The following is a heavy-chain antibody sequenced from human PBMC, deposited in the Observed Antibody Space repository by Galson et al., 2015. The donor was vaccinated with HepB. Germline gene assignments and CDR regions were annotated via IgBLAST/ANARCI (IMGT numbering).Heavy chain of an antibody. D-gene: IGHD3-3*01. Sequence: SLRLSCAASGFTFSSYWMHWVRQAPGKGLVWVSRINSDGSSTSYADSVKGRFTISRDNAKNTLYLQMNSLRAEDTAVYYCAREKESYYDFWSGYLPLDYWGQGTLVTVSS. J-gene: IGHJ4*02. CDR3: AREKESYYDFWSGYLPLDY. CDR2: INSDGSST. CDR1: GFTFSSYW. V-gene: IGHV3-74*01.